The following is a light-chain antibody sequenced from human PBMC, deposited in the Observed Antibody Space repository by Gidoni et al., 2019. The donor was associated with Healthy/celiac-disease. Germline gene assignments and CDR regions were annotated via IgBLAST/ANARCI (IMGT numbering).Light chain of an antibody. CDR2: AAS. Sequence: IHMPQSPSSLSASVGDRVTITCRASQSISSYLNWYQQKPGKAPKLLIYAASSLQSGVPSRFSGSGSGTDFTLTISSLQPEDFATYYCQQSYSTPSTFGPGTKVDIK. V-gene: IGKV1-39*01. CDR1: QSISSY. CDR3: QQSYSTPST. J-gene: IGKJ3*01.